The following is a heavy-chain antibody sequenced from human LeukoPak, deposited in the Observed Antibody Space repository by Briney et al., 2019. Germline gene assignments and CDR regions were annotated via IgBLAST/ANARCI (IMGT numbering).Heavy chain of an antibody. Sequence: LPGGSLRLSCAASGFTFSSYAMHWVRQAPGKGLEWVAVISYDGSNKYYADSVKGRFAISRDNSKNTLYLQMNSLRAEDTAVYYCARGIAADVDAFDIWGQGTMVTVSS. CDR1: GFTFSSYA. D-gene: IGHD6-13*01. CDR3: ARGIAADVDAFDI. CDR2: ISYDGSNK. J-gene: IGHJ3*02. V-gene: IGHV3-30*09.